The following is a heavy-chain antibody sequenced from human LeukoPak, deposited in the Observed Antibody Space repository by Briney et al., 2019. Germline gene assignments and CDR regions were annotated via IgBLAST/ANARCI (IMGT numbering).Heavy chain of an antibody. Sequence: NAGGSLRLSCAASGFSFSSFSMNWVRQAPGKGLEWVSYISGGSSFTYYVDSVKGRFTISRDNAKNSLYLQMNSLRVEDTAVYYCARGPHLALDTDDAFDIWGQGTMVTVSS. J-gene: IGHJ3*02. CDR3: ARGPHLALDTDDAFDI. D-gene: IGHD5-18*01. CDR2: ISGGSSFT. V-gene: IGHV3-21*01. CDR1: GFSFSSFS.